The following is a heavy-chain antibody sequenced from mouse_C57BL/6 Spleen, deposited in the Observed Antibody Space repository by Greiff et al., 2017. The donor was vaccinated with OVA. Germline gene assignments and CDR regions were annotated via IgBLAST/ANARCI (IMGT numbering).Heavy chain of an antibody. V-gene: IGHV7-1*01. Sequence: EVKLMESGGGLVQSGRSLRLSCATSGFTFSDFYMEWVRQAPGKGLEWIAASRNKANDYTTEYSASVKGRFIVSRDTSQSILYLQMNALRAEDTAIYYCARGDYGSSLDYWGQGTTLTVSS. CDR1: GFTFSDFY. D-gene: IGHD1-1*01. CDR2: SRNKANDYTT. J-gene: IGHJ2*01. CDR3: ARGDYGSSLDY.